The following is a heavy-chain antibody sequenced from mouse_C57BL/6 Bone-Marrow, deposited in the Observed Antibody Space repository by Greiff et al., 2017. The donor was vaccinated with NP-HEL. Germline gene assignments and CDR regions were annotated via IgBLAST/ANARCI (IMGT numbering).Heavy chain of an antibody. Sequence: VKLQQPGAELVMPGASVKLSCKASGYTFTSYWMHWVKQRPGQGLEWIGEIDPSDSYTNYNQKFKGKSTLTVDKSSSTAYMQLSSLTSEDSAVYYCASHYGNGDYAMDYWGQGTSVTVSS. CDR2: IDPSDSYT. CDR1: GYTFTSYW. V-gene: IGHV1-69*01. J-gene: IGHJ4*01. D-gene: IGHD2-1*01. CDR3: ASHYGNGDYAMDY.